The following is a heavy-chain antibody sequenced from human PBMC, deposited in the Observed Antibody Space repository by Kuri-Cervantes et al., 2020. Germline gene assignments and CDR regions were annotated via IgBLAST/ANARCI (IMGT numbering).Heavy chain of an antibody. CDR3: ARDLGVVLEWRDAFDI. V-gene: IGHV3-30*03. D-gene: IGHD3-3*01. CDR1: GFTFSSYG. Sequence: GESLKISCAASGFTFSSYGMHWVRQAPGKGLEWVAVISYDGSNKYYADSVKGRFTISRDNSKNSLYLQMNSLRAEDTAVYYCARDLGVVLEWRDAFDIWGQGTMVTVSS. CDR2: ISYDGSNK. J-gene: IGHJ3*02.